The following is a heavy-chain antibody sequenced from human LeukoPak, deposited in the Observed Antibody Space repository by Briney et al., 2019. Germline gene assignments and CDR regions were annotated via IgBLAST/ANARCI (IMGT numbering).Heavy chain of an antibody. CDR1: GGSFSGYY. V-gene: IGHV4-34*01. CDR2: INHSGST. Sequence: SETLSLTCAVYGGSFSGYYWSWIRQPPGKGLEWIGEINHSGSTNYNPSLKSRVTISADTSKNQFSLKLSSVTAADTAVYYCARGPPAKPGTGYYYGMDVWGQGTTVTVSS. CDR3: ARGPPAKPGTGYYYGMDV. D-gene: IGHD2-2*01. J-gene: IGHJ6*02.